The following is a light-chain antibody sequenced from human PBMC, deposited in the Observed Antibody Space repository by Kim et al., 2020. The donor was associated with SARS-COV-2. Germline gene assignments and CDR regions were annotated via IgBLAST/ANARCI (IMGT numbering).Light chain of an antibody. V-gene: IGKV3-15*01. Sequence: SVSPGERATLSCRASQSVSSNLAWYQQKPGQAPRLLIYGTSTSPGIPARFSGSGSGTEFTLPISSLQSEDFAVYYCQQYNNWPWTFGQGTKVDIK. J-gene: IGKJ1*01. CDR2: GTS. CDR1: QSVSSN. CDR3: QQYNNWPWT.